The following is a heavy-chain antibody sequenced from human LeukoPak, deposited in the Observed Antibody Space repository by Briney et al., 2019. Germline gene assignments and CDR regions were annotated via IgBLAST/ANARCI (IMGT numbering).Heavy chain of an antibody. CDR2: ISYDGSNK. Sequence: PGGSLRLSCAASGFTFSSYGMHWVRQAPGKGLEWVAVISYDGSNKYYADSVKGRFTISRDNSKNTLYLQMNSLRAEDTAVYYCAKAGNYGDYFNWFDPWGQGTLVTVSS. CDR3: AKAGNYGDYFNWFDP. V-gene: IGHV3-30*18. CDR1: GFTFSSYG. J-gene: IGHJ5*02. D-gene: IGHD4-17*01.